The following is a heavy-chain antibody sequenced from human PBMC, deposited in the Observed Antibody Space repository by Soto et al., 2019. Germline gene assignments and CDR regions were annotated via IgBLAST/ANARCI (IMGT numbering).Heavy chain of an antibody. CDR1: GFTFSSYA. CDR2: ITGSGDST. V-gene: IGHV3-23*01. CDR3: ARDRIPTGMDV. J-gene: IGHJ6*02. Sequence: GGSLRLSCAASGFTFSSYAMNWVRQAPGKGLEWVSVITGSGDSTYYADSVKGRFTISRDNSKNTLYVQMNSLRAEDTAVYYCARDRIPTGMDVWGQGTTVTVSS.